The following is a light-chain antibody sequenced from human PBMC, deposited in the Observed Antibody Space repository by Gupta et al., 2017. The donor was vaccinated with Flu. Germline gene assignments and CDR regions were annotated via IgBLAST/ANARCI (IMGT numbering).Light chain of an antibody. J-gene: IGKJ1*01. Sequence: DIASTQSPATLSLSPGERATLSCRASQSVGSYLAWYQQKPGQAPRLLIHDASSRATGIPARFSGSGSATDFTLSISSLEPEDFAVYYCQQGGEWPGTFGQGTKVEIK. CDR2: DAS. V-gene: IGKV3-11*01. CDR3: QQGGEWPGT. CDR1: QSVGSY.